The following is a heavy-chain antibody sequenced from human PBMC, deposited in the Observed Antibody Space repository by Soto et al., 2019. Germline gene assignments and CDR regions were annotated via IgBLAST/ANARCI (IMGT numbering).Heavy chain of an antibody. J-gene: IGHJ5*02. CDR3: AKDSGCVNNACAYDP. CDR1: GFSFSYYT. Sequence: PGGSLRLSCAASGFSFSYYTMNWVRQAPGKGLEWVSSISKGSDYIFYADKVKGRFTISRDNARNSLHLQMTSLRVEDTAVYYCAKDSGCVNNACAYDPWGQGTLVTSPQ. D-gene: IGHD1-20*01. V-gene: IGHV3-21*01. CDR2: ISKGSDYI.